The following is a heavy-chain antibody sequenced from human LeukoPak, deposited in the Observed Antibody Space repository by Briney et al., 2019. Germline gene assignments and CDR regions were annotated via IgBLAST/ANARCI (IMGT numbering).Heavy chain of an antibody. Sequence: PSETLSLTCTVSGGSISNYYWSWIRQPPGKGLEWIGEINHSGSTNYNPSLKSRVTISVDTSKNQFSLKLSSVTAADTAVYYCARDRTAAAGMGYFDYWGQGTLVTVSS. CDR1: GGSISNYY. D-gene: IGHD6-13*01. CDR2: INHSGST. V-gene: IGHV4-34*01. CDR3: ARDRTAAAGMGYFDY. J-gene: IGHJ4*02.